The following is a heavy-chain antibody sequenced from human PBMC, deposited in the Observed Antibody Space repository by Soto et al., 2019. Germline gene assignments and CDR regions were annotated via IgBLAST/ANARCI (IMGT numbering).Heavy chain of an antibody. J-gene: IGHJ3*02. V-gene: IGHV3-48*02. CDR2: ISSSSSTI. Sequence: GESLKISCAASGFTFRSYSMNCGRQAPGKGLEWGSYISSSSSTIYYADSVKGRFTISTENDNKSLYLQMNNMRDEETAVYYCARYPMDTENDAFHIWGQGTLVTVSS. CDR3: ARYPMDTENDAFHI. D-gene: IGHD2-8*01. CDR1: GFTFRSYS.